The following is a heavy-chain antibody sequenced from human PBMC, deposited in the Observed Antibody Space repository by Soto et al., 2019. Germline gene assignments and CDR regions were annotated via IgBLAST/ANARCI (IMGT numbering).Heavy chain of an antibody. V-gene: IGHV3-23*01. CDR3: AKEGYCSTSSCQRSWCEP. Sequence: EVQLLESGGGLVQPGGSLRLSCAAAGFTFSTYAMSWVRQAPGKGLEWVSGINDSGGGTYYTYSVKGRFTISRDNSNNTLYLQMHSLRAEDRAVYYCAKEGYCSTSSCQRSWCEPWGQGTLVTVAS. CDR2: INDSGGGT. CDR1: GFTFSTYA. D-gene: IGHD2-2*01. J-gene: IGHJ5*02.